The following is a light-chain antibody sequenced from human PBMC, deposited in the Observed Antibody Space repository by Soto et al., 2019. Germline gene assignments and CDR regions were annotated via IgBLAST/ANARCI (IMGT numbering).Light chain of an antibody. Sequence: QSVLTQPASVSGSPGQSITISCTGTSSDVGGFQYVSWYQQHPGKAPKLMIYDVSNRPSGISNRFSGSKSGNTASLTISGLQAEDEADYYCSSYTSSGTPDVFGTGTKLTVL. CDR2: DVS. CDR3: SSYTSSGTPDV. J-gene: IGLJ1*01. V-gene: IGLV2-14*01. CDR1: SSDVGGFQY.